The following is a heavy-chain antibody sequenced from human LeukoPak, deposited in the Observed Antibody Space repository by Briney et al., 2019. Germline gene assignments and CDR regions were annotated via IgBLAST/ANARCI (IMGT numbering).Heavy chain of an antibody. CDR3: ARTRVVNDAFDI. CDR2: IIPIFGTA. D-gene: IGHD3-3*01. CDR1: GGTFSSYA. J-gene: IGHJ3*02. V-gene: IGHV1-69*05. Sequence: GSSAKVSCKASGGTFSSYAISWVRQAPGQGLEWMGGIIPIFGTANSAQKFQGRVTITTDESTSTAYMELSSLRSEDTAVYYCARTRVVNDAFDIWGQGTMVTVSS.